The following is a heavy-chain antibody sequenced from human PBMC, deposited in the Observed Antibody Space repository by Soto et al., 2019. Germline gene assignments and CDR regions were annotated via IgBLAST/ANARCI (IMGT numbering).Heavy chain of an antibody. CDR3: AKVPYAIVVVVAATDWYFDL. J-gene: IGHJ2*01. CDR1: GFTVSSNY. D-gene: IGHD2-15*01. CDR2: IYSGGST. V-gene: IGHV3-53*01. Sequence: GGSLRLSCAASGFTVSSNYMSWVRQAPGKGLEWVSVIYSGGSTYYADSVKGRFTISRDNSKNTLYLQMNSLRAEDTAVYYCAKVPYAIVVVVAATDWYFDLWGRGTLVTVSS.